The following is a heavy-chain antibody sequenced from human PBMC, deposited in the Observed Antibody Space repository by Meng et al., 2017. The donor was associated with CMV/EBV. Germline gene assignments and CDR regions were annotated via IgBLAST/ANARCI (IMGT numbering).Heavy chain of an antibody. J-gene: IGHJ6*02. CDR2: IYYSGST. CDR1: GGSISSYY. D-gene: IGHD3-16*01. CDR3: ARGGQVYYNGLDV. Sequence: SETLSLTCTVSGGSISSYYWSWIRQPPGKGLEWIGYIYYSGSTNYNPSLKSRVTISVDTSKNQFSLKLSSVTAADTAMYYCARGGQVYYNGLDVWGQGTTVTVSS. V-gene: IGHV4-59*01.